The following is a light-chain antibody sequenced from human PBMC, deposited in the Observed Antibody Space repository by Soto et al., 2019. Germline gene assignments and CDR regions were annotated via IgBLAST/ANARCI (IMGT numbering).Light chain of an antibody. CDR3: QQTSALART. CDR2: GAS. Sequence: DIQMTQSPSSVSASVGDRLTITCRASRDISNSLAWYQQTPGKAPKLLLRGASSLHRGVPSRFSGGGAGTEFTLTITSMHTEASPNYYCQQTSALARTFGQGTKVDIK. J-gene: IGKJ2*01. CDR1: RDISNS. V-gene: IGKV1-12*01.